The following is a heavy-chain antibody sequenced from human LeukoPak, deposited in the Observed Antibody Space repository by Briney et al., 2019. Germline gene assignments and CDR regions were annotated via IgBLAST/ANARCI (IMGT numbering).Heavy chain of an antibody. Sequence: SQTLSLTCVISGDSVSRNSVTWNWIRQSPSRGLEWLGGTYFRSKWYNDYAGSVISRITINPDTPRNQFSLQLNSVAPEDTAVYYCARGGRYSFDHWGQGTLVTVSS. J-gene: IGHJ4*02. CDR1: GDSVSRNSVT. CDR2: TYFRSKWYN. D-gene: IGHD1-26*01. V-gene: IGHV6-1*01. CDR3: ARGGRYSFDH.